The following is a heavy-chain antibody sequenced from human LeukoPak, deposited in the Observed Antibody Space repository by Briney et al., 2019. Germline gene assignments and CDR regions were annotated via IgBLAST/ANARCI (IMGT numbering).Heavy chain of an antibody. J-gene: IGHJ4*02. D-gene: IGHD3-10*01. V-gene: IGHV1-24*01. CDR1: GYTLTELS. CDR3: ATGHGGSGNYYYFDY. Sequence: GASVKVSCKVSGYTLTELSMHWVRQAPGKGLEWMGGFDPEDGETIYAQKFQGRVTMTEDTSTDTAYMELSSLRSEDTAVYYCATGHGGSGNYYYFDYWGQGTLVTVSS. CDR2: FDPEDGET.